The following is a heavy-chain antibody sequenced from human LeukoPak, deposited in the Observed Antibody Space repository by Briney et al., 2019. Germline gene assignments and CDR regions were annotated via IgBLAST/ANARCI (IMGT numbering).Heavy chain of an antibody. Sequence: GGSLRLSCAASRFTFSDYYMSWIRQAPGKGLEWVSYISSSGSTIYYADSVKGRFTTSRDNAKNSLYLQINSLRAEDTAVYYCARGSLGDDFWSGYFYYYMDVWGKGTTVTVSS. J-gene: IGHJ6*03. V-gene: IGHV3-11*01. CDR3: ARGSLGDDFWSGYFYYYMDV. CDR2: ISSSGSTI. D-gene: IGHD3-3*01. CDR1: RFTFSDYY.